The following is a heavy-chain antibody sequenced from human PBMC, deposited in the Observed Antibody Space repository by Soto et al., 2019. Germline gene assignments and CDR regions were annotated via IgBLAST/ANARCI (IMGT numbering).Heavy chain of an antibody. CDR1: GYTFASYW. D-gene: IGHD2-15*01. CDR2: IPRRDSDT. CDR3: ARGPTPFFDY. J-gene: IGHJ4*02. Sequence: GQSLKISSKGSGYTFASYWIGWVLQMPLKILAWMGIIPRRDSDTRYNPSFQGQVTISGEKSINTVYLQWSSLKASDTATYYCARGPTPFFDYWGQGTLVTASS. V-gene: IGHV5-51*01.